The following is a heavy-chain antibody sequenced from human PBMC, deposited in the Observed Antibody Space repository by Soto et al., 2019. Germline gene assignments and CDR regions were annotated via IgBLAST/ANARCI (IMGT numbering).Heavy chain of an antibody. CDR3: ARCPLLRFLEWPYGMDV. Sequence: SVRHSSAASVFPFIDYYLSWIRQAPGKGLEWVSYISSSGSTIYYADSVKGRFTISRDNAKNSLYLQMNSLRAEDTAVYYCARCPLLRFLEWPYGMDVWGQGPTVTVSS. D-gene: IGHD3-3*01. V-gene: IGHV3-11*01. CDR1: VFPFIDYY. CDR2: ISSSGSTI. J-gene: IGHJ6*02.